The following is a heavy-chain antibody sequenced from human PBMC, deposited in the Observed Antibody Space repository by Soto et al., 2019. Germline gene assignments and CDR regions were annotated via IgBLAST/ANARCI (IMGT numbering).Heavy chain of an antibody. J-gene: IGHJ4*02. CDR3: AKDSLWSYYNVSYYFDY. CDR1: GFTFDDYA. Sequence: GGSLRLSCAASGFTFDDYAMHWVRQAPGKGLEWVSGISWNSGSIGYADSVKGRFTISRDNAKNSLYLQMNSLRAEDTALYYCAKDSLWSYYNVSYYFDYCGQLSLVTVSA. V-gene: IGHV3-9*01. CDR2: ISWNSGSI. D-gene: IGHD3-10*01.